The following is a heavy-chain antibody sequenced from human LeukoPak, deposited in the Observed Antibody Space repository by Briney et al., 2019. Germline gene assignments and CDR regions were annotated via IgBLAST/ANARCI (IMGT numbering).Heavy chain of an antibody. Sequence: PSETLSLTCTVPGGSISSYYWSWIRQPPGKGLELVGYIYYSGSTNYNPSLTGRVTISVHRSNNQLPLKLSAVTAADTAVYYCARDLEGRGLFDYWGQGTLVTVSS. CDR1: GGSISSYY. CDR3: ARDLEGRGLFDY. J-gene: IGHJ4*02. D-gene: IGHD1-1*01. CDR2: IYYSGST. V-gene: IGHV4-59*01.